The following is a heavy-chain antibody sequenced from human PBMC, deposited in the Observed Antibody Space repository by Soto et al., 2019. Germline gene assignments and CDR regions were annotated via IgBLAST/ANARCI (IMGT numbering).Heavy chain of an antibody. V-gene: IGHV4-61*01. J-gene: IGHJ4*02. CDR1: GGSVNTAPYH. D-gene: IGHD3-22*01. Sequence: LTCTVSGGSVNTAPYHWSWIRQSPRNGLEWIGNIYYTGSTNYNPSFESRVAISLDTSNNQFSLRLTSLTAADTAVYFCARDHHSYYDTSGYYPYFDFWGQGTLVTVSS. CDR3: ARDHHSYYDTSGYYPYFDF. CDR2: IYYTGST.